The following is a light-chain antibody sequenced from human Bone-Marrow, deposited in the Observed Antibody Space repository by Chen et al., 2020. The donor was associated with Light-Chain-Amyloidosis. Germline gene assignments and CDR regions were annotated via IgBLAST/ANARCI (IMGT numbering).Light chain of an antibody. CDR3: QSADSSGTYEVI. CDR2: RDT. CDR1: DLPTKY. V-gene: IGLV3-25*03. J-gene: IGLJ2*01. Sequence: SYELTQPPSLVVSPGQKARITCSGDDLPTKYAYWYQQKPGQAPLLVIHRDTERPAGISERFSGSSSGTTATLTISGVQAEDEADYHCQSADSSGTYEVIFGGGTKLTVL.